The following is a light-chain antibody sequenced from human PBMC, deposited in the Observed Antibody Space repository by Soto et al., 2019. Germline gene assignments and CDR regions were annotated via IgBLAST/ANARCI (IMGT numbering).Light chain of an antibody. V-gene: IGKV1-5*03. CDR3: QQYNSYPWT. Sequence: DIQMTQSPSTLSASLGDRVTITCRASQSISSCLAWYQQKPGNAPKLLIYNASSMETGVPSRFSGSGSGTEFTLTISRLQPDDFAMYYCQQYNSYPWTFGQGTKVEIK. CDR2: NAS. CDR1: QSISSC. J-gene: IGKJ1*01.